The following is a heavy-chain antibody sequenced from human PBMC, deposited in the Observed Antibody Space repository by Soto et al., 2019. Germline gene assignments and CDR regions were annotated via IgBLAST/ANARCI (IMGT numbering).Heavy chain of an antibody. Sequence: PSETLSLTCAVYGGSFSGYYWSWIRQPPGKGLEWIGEINHSGSTNYNPSLKSRVTISVDTSKNQFSLKLSSVTAADTAVYYCARGSPLTYYDFWSGYYIFNWFDPWGQGTLVTVSS. CDR1: GGSFSGYY. V-gene: IGHV4-34*01. CDR3: ARGSPLTYYDFWSGYYIFNWFDP. CDR2: INHSGST. J-gene: IGHJ5*02. D-gene: IGHD3-3*01.